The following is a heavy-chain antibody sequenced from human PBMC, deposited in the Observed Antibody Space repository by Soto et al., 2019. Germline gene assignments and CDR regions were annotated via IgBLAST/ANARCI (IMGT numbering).Heavy chain of an antibody. CDR1: GYSFTGYY. J-gene: IGHJ4*02. CDR2: INPDSGAT. CDR3: ARGDYGTGGYPFPYFDY. D-gene: IGHD2-8*02. Sequence: HEHLVQSGAEVKRPGASLKVSCKASGYSFTGYYIHWVRQAPGQGLEWMGWINPDSGATNYEQNFQGRVTLNSETYISTASMDLTSLTSDDTAVYYCARGDYGTGGYPFPYFDYWGQGTLVIVSS. V-gene: IGHV1-2*02.